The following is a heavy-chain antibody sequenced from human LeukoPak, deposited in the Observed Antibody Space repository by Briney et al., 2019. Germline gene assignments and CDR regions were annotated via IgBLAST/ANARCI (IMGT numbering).Heavy chain of an antibody. D-gene: IGHD5-12*01. CDR2: ISAYNGNT. J-gene: IGHJ4*02. Sequence: ASVKVSCRASGYTFTSYGISWVRQATGQGLEWMGWISAYNGNTNYAQKLQGRVTMTTDTSTSTAYMELRSLRSDDTAVYYCARAGVDIVATIPLPFDYWGQGTLVTVSS. V-gene: IGHV1-18*01. CDR3: ARAGVDIVATIPLPFDY. CDR1: GYTFTSYG.